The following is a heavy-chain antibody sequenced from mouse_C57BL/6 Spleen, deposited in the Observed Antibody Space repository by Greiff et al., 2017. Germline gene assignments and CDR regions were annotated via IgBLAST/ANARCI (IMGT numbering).Heavy chain of an antibody. J-gene: IGHJ3*01. V-gene: IGHV7-3*01. CDR1: GFTFTDYY. CDR2: IRNKANGYTT. D-gene: IGHD2-3*01. CDR3: ASLYDGYYLFAY. Sequence: DVMLVESGGGLVQPGGSLSLSCAASGFTFTDYYMSWVRQPPGKALECLGFIRNKANGYTTEYSASVKGRFTISRDNSQSILYLQMNALRAEDSATYYCASLYDGYYLFAYWGQGTLVTVSA.